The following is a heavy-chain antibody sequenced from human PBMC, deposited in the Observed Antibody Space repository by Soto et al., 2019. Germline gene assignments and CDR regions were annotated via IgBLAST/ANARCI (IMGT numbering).Heavy chain of an antibody. Sequence: QVQLLESGPGVVKSSETLSLTCSISGGSISSGGYDWSWVRQRPGKGLEWIGYVYFNENTYYNPSLKTRVSISVGSSKSQFSLRLSSVTAADAAIYYCARQITMVRGIDFWGPGISVSVSS. CDR1: GGSISSGGYD. J-gene: IGHJ4*02. V-gene: IGHV4-31*03. D-gene: IGHD3-10*01. CDR2: VYFNENT. CDR3: ARQITMVRGIDF.